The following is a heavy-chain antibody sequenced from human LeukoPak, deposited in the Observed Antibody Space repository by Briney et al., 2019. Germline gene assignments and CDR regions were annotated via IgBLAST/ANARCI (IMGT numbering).Heavy chain of an antibody. CDR2: IKQDGSEK. Sequence: GGSLRLSCAASGFTFSSYWMSWVRQAPGKGLEWAANIKQDGSEKYYVDSVKGRFTISRDNAKNSLYLQMNSLRAEDTAVCYCASGEVGATLFDYWGQGTLVTVSS. CDR1: GFTFSSYW. D-gene: IGHD1-26*01. V-gene: IGHV3-7*01. CDR3: ASGEVGATLFDY. J-gene: IGHJ4*02.